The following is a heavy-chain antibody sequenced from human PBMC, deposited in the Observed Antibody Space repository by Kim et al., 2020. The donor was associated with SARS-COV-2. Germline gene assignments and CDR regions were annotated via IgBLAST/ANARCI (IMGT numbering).Heavy chain of an antibody. D-gene: IGHD4-17*01. CDR1: GGSFSGYY. CDR2: VNHSGST. Sequence: SETLSLTCAVYGGSFSGYYWSWIRQSPGKGLEWIGEVNHSGSTNYNPSLKTRVTISVDTSKNQFSLKMSSVTAADTAVYYCAREVYGGNTLDAFDIWGQGTMVTVSS. CDR3: AREVYGGNTLDAFDI. V-gene: IGHV4-34*01. J-gene: IGHJ3*02.